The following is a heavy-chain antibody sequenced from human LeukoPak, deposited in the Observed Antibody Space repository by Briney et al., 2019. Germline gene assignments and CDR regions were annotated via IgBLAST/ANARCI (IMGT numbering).Heavy chain of an antibody. J-gene: IGHJ4*02. CDR3: ARSPYDSSEAYYFDY. D-gene: IGHD3-22*01. V-gene: IGHV4-59*08. CDR1: GGSISSYY. Sequence: SETLSLTCTVSGGSISSYYWSWIRQPPGKGLEWIGYIYYSGSTNYNPSLKRRVTISVDTSKNQFSLKLSSVTAADTAVYYCARSPYDSSEAYYFDYWGQGTLVTVSS. CDR2: IYYSGST.